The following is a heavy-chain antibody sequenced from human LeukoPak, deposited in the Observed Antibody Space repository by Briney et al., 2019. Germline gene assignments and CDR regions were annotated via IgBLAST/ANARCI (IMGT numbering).Heavy chain of an antibody. Sequence: GGSLRLSCAASGFTFSDYYMSWIRQAPGKGLEWVSYISSSGSTIYYADSVKGRFTISRDNAKNSLYLQMNSLRAEDTAVYYCASPSSLRVVTGWVPEDAFDIWGQGTMVTVSS. CDR3: ASPSSLRVVTGWVPEDAFDI. D-gene: IGHD2-21*02. CDR1: GFTFSDYY. CDR2: ISSSGSTI. J-gene: IGHJ3*02. V-gene: IGHV3-11*01.